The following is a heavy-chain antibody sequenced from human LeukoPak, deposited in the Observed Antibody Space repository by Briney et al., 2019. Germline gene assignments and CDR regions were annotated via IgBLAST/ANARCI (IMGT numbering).Heavy chain of an antibody. CDR1: GYTFTGYY. J-gene: IGHJ4*02. V-gene: IGHV1-2*02. CDR3: ARGDYDILTGWPY. Sequence: ASVKVSCKASGYTFTGYYMHWVRQAPGQGLEWMGWINPNSGGTNYAQTFQGRVTMTRDTSINTAYMDMSRLRSEDTAVYHCARGDYDILTGWPYWGQGTLVTVSS. CDR2: INPNSGGT. D-gene: IGHD3-9*01.